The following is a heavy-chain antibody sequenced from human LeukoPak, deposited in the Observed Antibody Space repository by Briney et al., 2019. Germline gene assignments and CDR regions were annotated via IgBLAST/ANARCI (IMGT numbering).Heavy chain of an antibody. J-gene: IGHJ4*02. CDR3: ARERNVYDSSGYYFDY. V-gene: IGHV3-23*01. D-gene: IGHD3-22*01. Sequence: GGSLRLSCAASGFTFSSYAMSWVRQAPGKGLEWVSAISGSGGSTYYADSVKGRFTISRDNAKNSLYLQMNSLRAEDTAVYYCARERNVYDSSGYYFDYWGQGTLVTVSS. CDR2: ISGSGGST. CDR1: GFTFSSYA.